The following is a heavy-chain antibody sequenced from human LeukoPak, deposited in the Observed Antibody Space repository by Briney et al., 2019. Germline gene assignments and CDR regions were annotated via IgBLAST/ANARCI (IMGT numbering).Heavy chain of an antibody. CDR2: IIPLFGTA. V-gene: IGHV1-69*13. D-gene: IGHD3/OR15-3a*01. Sequence: GASVKVSCKASGNSISKFAVSWVRQAPGQGPEWMGGIIPLFGTANYAQKFQGRVTITADESTSTAYMELSSLRSEDTAVYYCARDPLDRRFYYYGMDVWGQGTTVTVSS. J-gene: IGHJ6*02. CDR1: GNSISKFA. CDR3: ARDPLDRRFYYYGMDV.